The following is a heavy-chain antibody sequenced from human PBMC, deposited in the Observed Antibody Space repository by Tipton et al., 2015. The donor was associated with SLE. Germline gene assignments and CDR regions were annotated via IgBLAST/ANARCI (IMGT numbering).Heavy chain of an antibody. V-gene: IGHV3-64*01. J-gene: IGHJ4*02. CDR1: GITLRTYA. D-gene: IGHD2-2*01. CDR2: ISSNGGST. CDR3: AGPALQDFWDSTSCYSGDYFDS. Sequence: SLRLSCAASGITLRTYAMHWVRQVPGKGLEYVSGISSNGGSTDYAKSVKGRFTISRDNSKNTLYLQMGSLRSEDMGVYYCAGPALQDFWDSTSCYSGDYFDSGGQGTLVTVSS.